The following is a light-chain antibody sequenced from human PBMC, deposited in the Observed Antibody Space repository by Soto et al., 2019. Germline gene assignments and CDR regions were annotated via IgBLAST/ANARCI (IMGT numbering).Light chain of an antibody. CDR3: QQCYNWPQWT. CDR1: QSVGTF. J-gene: IGKJ1*01. CDR2: DAY. Sequence: ETVLTLTPATKSVSAGESDTLSCLASQSVGTFFAWYQQKPGQAHRLIIYDAYKRATGIPDRFSGSGSGTDFTLTISSLEPQDLALYYCQQCYNWPQWTVGQGTKVDIK. V-gene: IGKV3-11*01.